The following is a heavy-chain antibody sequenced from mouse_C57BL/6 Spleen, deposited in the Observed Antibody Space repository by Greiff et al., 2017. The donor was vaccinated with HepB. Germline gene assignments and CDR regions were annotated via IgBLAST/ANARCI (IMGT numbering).Heavy chain of an antibody. CDR2: ISSGSSTI. Sequence: EVKLMESGGGLVKPGGSLKLSCAASGFTFSDYGMHWVRQAPEKGLEWVAYISSGSSTIYYADTVKGRFTISRDNAKNTLFLQMTSLRSEDTAMYYCARGYYDGAWFAYWGQRTLVTVSA. D-gene: IGHD1-1*01. CDR3: ARGYYDGAWFAY. V-gene: IGHV5-17*01. CDR1: GFTFSDYG. J-gene: IGHJ3*01.